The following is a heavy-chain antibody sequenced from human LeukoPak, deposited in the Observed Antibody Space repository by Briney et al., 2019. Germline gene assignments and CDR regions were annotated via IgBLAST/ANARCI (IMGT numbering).Heavy chain of an antibody. CDR3: AKGLRYTDY. CDR2: ISWNSGSI. V-gene: IGHV3-9*01. CDR1: GFTFDDYA. D-gene: IGHD3-9*01. Sequence: GGSLRLSCAASGFTFDDYAMHWVRQAPGKGLEWVSGISWNSGSIGYADSVKGRFTISRDNAKNSLYLQMNSLRAEDTAVYYCAKGLRYTDYWGQGTLVTVSS. J-gene: IGHJ4*02.